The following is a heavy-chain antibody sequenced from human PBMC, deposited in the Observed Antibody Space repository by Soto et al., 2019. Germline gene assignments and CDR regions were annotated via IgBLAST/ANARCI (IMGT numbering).Heavy chain of an antibody. J-gene: IGHJ6*02. D-gene: IGHD6-13*01. CDR2: INPNSGGT. Sequence: GASVKVSCKASGYTFTGFYMHWVRQAPGQGLEWMGWINPNSGGTNYAQKFQGWVTMTRDTSISTAYMELSRLRSDDTAVYYCARGGQQLVSYYYYGMDVWGQGTTVTVSS. CDR1: GYTFTGFY. CDR3: ARGGQQLVSYYYYGMDV. V-gene: IGHV1-2*04.